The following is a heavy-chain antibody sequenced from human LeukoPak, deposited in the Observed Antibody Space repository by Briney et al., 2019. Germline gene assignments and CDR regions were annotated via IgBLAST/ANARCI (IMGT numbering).Heavy chain of an antibody. D-gene: IGHD6-13*01. Sequence: GASVKVSCKASGGTFSSYAISWVRQAPGQGLERMGGIIPIFGTANYAQKFQGRVTITADESTSTAYMELSSLRSEDTAVYYCARDRGEGIAHSWGQGTLVTVSS. CDR1: GGTFSSYA. V-gene: IGHV1-69*13. J-gene: IGHJ4*02. CDR3: ARDRGEGIAHS. CDR2: IIPIFGTA.